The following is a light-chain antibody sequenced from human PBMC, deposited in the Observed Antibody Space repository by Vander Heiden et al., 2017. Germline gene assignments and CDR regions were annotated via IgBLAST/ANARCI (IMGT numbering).Light chain of an antibody. CDR3: QHPGV. Sequence: QLTQSPSSLSASVGDRVTITCRANQDIAGHLVWYQQKPGKAPKLLISAAFILQSGVPSRFSGSGSGTNFILAISNLQPEDFATYYCQHPGVFGPGTKVDIK. CDR1: QDIAGH. V-gene: IGKV1-9*01. J-gene: IGKJ3*01. CDR2: AAF.